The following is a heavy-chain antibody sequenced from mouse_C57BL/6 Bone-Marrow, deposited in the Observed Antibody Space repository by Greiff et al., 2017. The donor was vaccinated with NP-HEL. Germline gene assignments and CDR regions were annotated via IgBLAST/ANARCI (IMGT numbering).Heavy chain of an antibody. CDR3: ASLHYYGSSYGGYYAMDY. D-gene: IGHD1-1*01. Sequence: VQLQQSGPGLAKPSQTLSLTCSVTGYSITSDYWNWIRKFPGNKLEYMGYISYSGSTYYNPSLKSRISITRDTSKNQYYLQLNSVTTEDTATYYCASLHYYGSSYGGYYAMDYWGQGTSVTVSS. CDR2: ISYSGST. V-gene: IGHV3-8*01. CDR1: GYSITSDY. J-gene: IGHJ4*01.